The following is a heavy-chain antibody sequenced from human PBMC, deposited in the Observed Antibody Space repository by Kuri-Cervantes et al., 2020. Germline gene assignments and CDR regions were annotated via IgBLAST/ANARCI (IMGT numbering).Heavy chain of an antibody. D-gene: IGHD3-9*01. CDR2: INPNSGGT. CDR1: GYTFTGYY. V-gene: IGHV1-2*02. Sequence: ASVKVSCKASGYTFTGYYMHWVRQAPGQGLEWMGWINPNSGGTNYAQKFQGRVTMTRNTSISTAYMELSRLRSEDTAVYYRARGRYFDWLLYYRFYYYGMDVWGQGTTVTVSS. J-gene: IGHJ6*02. CDR3: ARGRYFDWLLYYRFYYYGMDV.